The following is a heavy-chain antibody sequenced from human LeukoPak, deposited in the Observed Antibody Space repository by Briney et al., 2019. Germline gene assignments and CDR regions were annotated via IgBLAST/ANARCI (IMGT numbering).Heavy chain of an antibody. CDR1: GFTFSSYA. J-gene: IGHJ5*02. Sequence: GGSLRLSCAASGFTFSSYAMSWVRQAPGKGLEWVSAISGSGASTYYADSVKGRFTISRDNSKNTLYLQMNSLRAEDTAVYYCAKDPIPDIVVVVAAPNWFDPWGQGTLVTVSS. V-gene: IGHV3-23*01. D-gene: IGHD2-15*01. CDR2: ISGSGAST. CDR3: AKDPIPDIVVVVAAPNWFDP.